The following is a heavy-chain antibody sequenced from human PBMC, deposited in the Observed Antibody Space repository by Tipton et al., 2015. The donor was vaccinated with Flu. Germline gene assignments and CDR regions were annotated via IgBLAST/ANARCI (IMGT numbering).Heavy chain of an antibody. J-gene: IGHJ4*02. CDR3: AREPEVVVAATLDY. Sequence: QLVQSGAEVKKPGASVKVSCKASGYTFTSCGISWVRQAPGQGLEWMGWISAYNGNKNYAQKLQGRVTMTTDTSTSTAYMELRSLRSDDTAVYYCAREPEVVVAATLDYWGQGTLVTVSS. D-gene: IGHD2-15*01. V-gene: IGHV1-18*01. CDR2: ISAYNGNK. CDR1: GYTFTSCG.